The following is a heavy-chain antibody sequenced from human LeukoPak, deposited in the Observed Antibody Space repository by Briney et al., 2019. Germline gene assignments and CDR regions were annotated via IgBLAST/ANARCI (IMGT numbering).Heavy chain of an antibody. J-gene: IGHJ3*02. D-gene: IGHD3-16*01. CDR1: GFHFTSSA. CDR2: IVVGSGNT. V-gene: IGHV1-58*01. CDR3: AADPFGWTGFDI. Sequence: GASLKVSCKASGFHFTSSAVPWVRKARGQRLHWIGWIVVGSGNTNYAQKFQERVTITRAMSTSTSYMELSSLRSEDTAVYYCAADPFGWTGFDIWGQGTMVTVSS.